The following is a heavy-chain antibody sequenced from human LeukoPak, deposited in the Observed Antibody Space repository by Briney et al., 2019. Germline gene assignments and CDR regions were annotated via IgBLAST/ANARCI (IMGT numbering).Heavy chain of an antibody. CDR3: TRLGIPASGTAAFDI. CDR1: GFTFSGSA. Sequence: QAGGSLRLSCATFGFTFSGSAMHWVRQASGKGLEWVGLIRTKVNSYATAYAASVKGRFTISRDDSMNTAYLQMNSLKTEDTAVYYCTRLGIPASGTAAFDIWGQGTMVTVSS. V-gene: IGHV3-73*01. CDR2: IRTKVNSYAT. J-gene: IGHJ3*02. D-gene: IGHD6-13*01.